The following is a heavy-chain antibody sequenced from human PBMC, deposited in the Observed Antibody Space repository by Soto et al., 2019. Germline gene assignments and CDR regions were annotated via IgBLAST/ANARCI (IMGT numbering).Heavy chain of an antibody. CDR1: GFTFSSYS. Sequence: EVQLVESGGGLVKPGGSLRLSCAASGFTFSSYSMNWVRQAPGKGLEWVSSISSSSSYIYYADSVKGRFTISRDNAKNSLYLQMNSLRAEDTAVYYCARDQPQVGEGALDIWGQGTMVTVSS. CDR2: ISSSSSYI. J-gene: IGHJ3*02. V-gene: IGHV3-21*01. D-gene: IGHD3-16*01. CDR3: ARDQPQVGEGALDI.